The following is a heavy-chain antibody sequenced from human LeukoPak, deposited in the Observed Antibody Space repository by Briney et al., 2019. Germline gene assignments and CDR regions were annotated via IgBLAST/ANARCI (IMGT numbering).Heavy chain of an antibody. V-gene: IGHV1-2*02. Sequence: GASVSVSCKASGYTFTGYYMHWVRQAPGQGLEWMGWINPNSGGTNYAQKFQGRVTMTRDTSISTAYMELSRLRSDDTAVYYCARVFYGATAHFDYWGQGTLVTVSS. J-gene: IGHJ4*02. CDR3: ARVFYGATAHFDY. D-gene: IGHD4-17*01. CDR1: GYTFTGYY. CDR2: INPNSGGT.